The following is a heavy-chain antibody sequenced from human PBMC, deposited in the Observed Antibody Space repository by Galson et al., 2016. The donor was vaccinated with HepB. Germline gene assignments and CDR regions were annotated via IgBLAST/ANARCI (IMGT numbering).Heavy chain of an antibody. V-gene: IGHV3-30-3*01. CDR1: GFSLSNYG. J-gene: IGHJ6*02. CDR2: LMHVGGEK. Sequence: SLRLSCAASGFSLSNYGMQWVRQAPGKGLEWVAVLMHVGGEKDYGDSVKGRFTISRDDSKNTLHLQMNSLRGDDTAVYYCARGYYNAMDVWGQGATVTVSS. CDR3: ARGYYNAMDV.